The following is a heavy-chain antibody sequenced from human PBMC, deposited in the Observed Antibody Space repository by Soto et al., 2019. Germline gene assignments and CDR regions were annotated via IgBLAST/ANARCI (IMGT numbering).Heavy chain of an antibody. CDR1: GGSFSGYY. CDR3: AREGSTYYYGSGSLRMTKGYQQRVWFDP. CDR2: INHSGST. V-gene: IGHV4-34*01. Sequence: QVQLQQWGAGLLKPSETLSLTCAVYGGSFSGYYWSWIRQPPGKGLEWIGEINHSGSTNYNPSLKSRVTISVDTSKNQFSLKLSSVTAADTAVYYCAREGSTYYYGSGSLRMTKGYQQRVWFDPWGQGTLVTVSS. D-gene: IGHD3-10*01. J-gene: IGHJ5*02.